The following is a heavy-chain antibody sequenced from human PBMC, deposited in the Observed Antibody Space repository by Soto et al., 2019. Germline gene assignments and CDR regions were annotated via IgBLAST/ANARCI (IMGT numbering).Heavy chain of an antibody. CDR3: AREYRYGYSSSWYYFDY. Sequence: ASVKVSCKASGYTFTGYYMHWVRQAPGQGLEWMGWINPNSGGTNYAQKFQGWVTMTRDTSISPAYMELSRLRSDDTAVYYCAREYRYGYSSSWYYFDYWGQGTLVTVSS. D-gene: IGHD6-13*01. J-gene: IGHJ4*02. CDR1: GYTFTGYY. V-gene: IGHV1-2*04. CDR2: INPNSGGT.